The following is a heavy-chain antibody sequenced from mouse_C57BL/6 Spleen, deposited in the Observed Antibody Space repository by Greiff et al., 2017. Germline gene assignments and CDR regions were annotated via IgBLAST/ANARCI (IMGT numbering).Heavy chain of an antibody. Sequence: LVESGAELARPGASVKLSCKASGYTFTSYGISWVKQRTGQGLEWIGEIYPRSGNTYYNEKFKGKATLTADKSSSTAYMELRSLTSEDSAVYFCLHYYGSSYAMDYWGQGTSVTVSS. CDR1: GYTFTSYG. CDR2: IYPRSGNT. J-gene: IGHJ4*01. D-gene: IGHD1-1*01. CDR3: LHYYGSSYAMDY. V-gene: IGHV1-81*01.